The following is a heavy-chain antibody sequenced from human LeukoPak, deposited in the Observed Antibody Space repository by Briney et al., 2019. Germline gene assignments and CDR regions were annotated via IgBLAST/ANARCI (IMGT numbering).Heavy chain of an antibody. V-gene: IGHV1-8*01. CDR2: MNPTSGNT. CDR3: TRMRGYTYGYWYLDL. J-gene: IGHJ2*01. D-gene: IGHD5-18*01. Sequence: GASVNVSRKPAVYTFTIYDINWVRQAPGQGLGWMGWMNPTSGNTGYSQKFQGRVTITRDASTATAYMELSSLTSEDPALYYCTRMRGYTYGYWYLDLWGRGTPVTVSS. CDR1: VYTFTIYD.